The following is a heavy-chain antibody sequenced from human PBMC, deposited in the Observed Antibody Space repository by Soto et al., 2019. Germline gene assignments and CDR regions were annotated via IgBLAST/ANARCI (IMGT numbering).Heavy chain of an antibody. Sequence: GASVKVSCKASGYTFTSYAMHWVRQAPGQRLEWMGWINAGNGNTKYSQKFQGRVTITRDTSASTAYMELGSLRSEDTAVYYCARGVGYDYFYYYYGMDVWGQGATVTVSS. V-gene: IGHV1-3*01. D-gene: IGHD5-12*01. CDR2: INAGNGNT. CDR1: GYTFTSYA. J-gene: IGHJ6*02. CDR3: ARGVGYDYFYYYYGMDV.